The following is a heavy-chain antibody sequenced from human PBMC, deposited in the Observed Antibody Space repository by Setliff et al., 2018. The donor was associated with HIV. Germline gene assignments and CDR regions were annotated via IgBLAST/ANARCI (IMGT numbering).Heavy chain of an antibody. Sequence: PGGSLRLSCAASGFTFDDYAMHWVRQIPGKGLEWVAGITWNSGTIAYADSVQGRFTISRDNDKKYVFLQMNSLRPEDTALYFCAKDYGDGYNWGAFDIWGQGTMVTVSS. CDR2: ITWNSGTI. CDR1: GFTFDDYA. CDR3: AKDYGDGYNWGAFDI. V-gene: IGHV3-9*01. J-gene: IGHJ3*02. D-gene: IGHD1-1*01.